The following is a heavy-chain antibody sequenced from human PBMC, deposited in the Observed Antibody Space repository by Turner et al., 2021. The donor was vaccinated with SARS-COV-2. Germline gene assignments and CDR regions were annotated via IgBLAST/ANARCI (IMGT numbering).Heavy chain of an antibody. J-gene: IGHJ4*02. D-gene: IGHD3-10*01. V-gene: IGHV1-69*10. CDR2: IIPILGIP. Sequence: QVQLVQSGAEVKKPGSSVKVSCKASGGTFSRYAITWVRQAPGQGLEWMGWIIPILGIPTYAQKFQGRVTITADKSTSTAYMELSSLRSEDTAVYYCARDHYYGPLNYWGQGTLVTVSS. CDR1: GGTFSRYA. CDR3: ARDHYYGPLNY.